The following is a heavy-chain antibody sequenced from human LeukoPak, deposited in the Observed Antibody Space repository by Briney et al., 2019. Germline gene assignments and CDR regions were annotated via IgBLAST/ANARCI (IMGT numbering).Heavy chain of an antibody. CDR3: ARGGDELLWFGELSSNWFDP. V-gene: IGHV1-2*02. J-gene: IGHJ5*02. CDR2: INPNSGGT. D-gene: IGHD3-10*01. Sequence: GASVKVSCKASGYTFTSYGISWVRQAPGQGLEWMGWINPNSGGTNYAQKFQGRVTMTRDTSISTAYMELSRLRSDDTAVYYCARGGDELLWFGELSSNWFDPWGQGTLVTVSS. CDR1: GYTFTSYG.